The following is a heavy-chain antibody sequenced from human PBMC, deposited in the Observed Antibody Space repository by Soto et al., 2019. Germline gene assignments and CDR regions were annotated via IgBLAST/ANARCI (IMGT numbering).Heavy chain of an antibody. CDR2: ISAYNGNT. Sequence: QVQLVQSGAEVKKPGASVKVSCKASGYTFTSYGISWVRQAPGQGLEWMGWISAYNGNTNYAQKLQGRVTMTTDTSTSTAYMELRSLRSDDTAVYYCAIAISGGSCYPRTGCYYGMDVWGQGTTVTVSS. J-gene: IGHJ6*02. CDR1: GYTFTSYG. D-gene: IGHD2-15*01. V-gene: IGHV1-18*01. CDR3: AIAISGGSCYPRTGCYYGMDV.